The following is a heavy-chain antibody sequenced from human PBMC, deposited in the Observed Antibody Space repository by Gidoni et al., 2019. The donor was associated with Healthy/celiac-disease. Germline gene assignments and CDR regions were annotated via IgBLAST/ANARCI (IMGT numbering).Heavy chain of an antibody. D-gene: IGHD2-15*01. V-gene: IGHV3-48*01. J-gene: IGHJ6*02. CDR1: GFTFSSYS. CDR2: ISSSSSTI. Sequence: EVQLVESGGGLVQPGGSLRLSCSASGFTFSSYSMNWVRQAPGKGLEWVSYISSSSSTIYYADSVKGRFTISRDNAKNSLYLQMNSLRAEDTAVYYCATDSREGLISYGMDVWGQGTTVTVSS. CDR3: ATDSREGLISYGMDV.